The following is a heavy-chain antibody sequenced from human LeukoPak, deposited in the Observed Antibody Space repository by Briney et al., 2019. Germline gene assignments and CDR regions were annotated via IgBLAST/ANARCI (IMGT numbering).Heavy chain of an antibody. Sequence: AGSLRLSCAASGFTFSNYAMSWVRQAPGKGLEWVSATTRAADKTYYADSVEGRFTISRDNSKNTLYLQMNSLRAEDTAVYYCARSVVVGRVFPGLDYWGQGTLVTVSS. CDR3: ARSVVVGRVFPGLDY. V-gene: IGHV3-23*01. D-gene: IGHD2-21*01. J-gene: IGHJ4*02. CDR1: GFTFSNYA. CDR2: TTRAADKT.